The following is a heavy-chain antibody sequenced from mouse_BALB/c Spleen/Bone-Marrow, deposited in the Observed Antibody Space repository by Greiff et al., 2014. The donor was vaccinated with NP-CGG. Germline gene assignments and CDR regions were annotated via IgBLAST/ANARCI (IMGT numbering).Heavy chain of an antibody. V-gene: IGHV2-9*02. J-gene: IGHJ1*01. Sequence: QVQLQQSGPGLVAPSQSLSITCTVSGFSLTSYGVHWVRQPPGKGLEWLGVIWAGGSTNYNAALMSRLSISKDNSKSQVFLKMNSLQTDDTAMYYCARDPIYYDYDWYSDVWGAGTTVTVSS. D-gene: IGHD2-4*01. CDR2: IWAGGST. CDR3: ARDPIYYDYDWYSDV. CDR1: GFSLTSYG.